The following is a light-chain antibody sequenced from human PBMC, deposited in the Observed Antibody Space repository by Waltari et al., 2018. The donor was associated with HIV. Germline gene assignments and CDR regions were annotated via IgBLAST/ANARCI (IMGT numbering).Light chain of an antibody. J-gene: IGLJ3*02. CDR2: GVT. V-gene: IGLV2-14*01. CDR1: SLQLDFYNF. CDR3: SSFAGTGTPM. Sequence: QSPLYQPASVSGSPGQSITIPCSGVSLQLDFYNFVSWYQLRPGKAPQLIIFGVTRRPSGISSRFSGSTSGGTASLTISDLQIEDEADYFCSSFAGTGTPMFGGGTKLTVL.